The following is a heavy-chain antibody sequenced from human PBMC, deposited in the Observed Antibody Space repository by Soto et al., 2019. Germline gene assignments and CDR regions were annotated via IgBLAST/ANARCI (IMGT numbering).Heavy chain of an antibody. Sequence: ASVKVSCKASGYTFTSYGISWVRQAPGQGPEWMGWISAYNGNTNYAQKLQGRVTMTTDTSTSTAYMELRSLRSDDTAVYYCARIEWLFPYYGRDVWGQGTTVTVSS. CDR3: ARIEWLFPYYGRDV. V-gene: IGHV1-18*01. CDR1: GYTFTSYG. D-gene: IGHD3-3*01. CDR2: ISAYNGNT. J-gene: IGHJ6*02.